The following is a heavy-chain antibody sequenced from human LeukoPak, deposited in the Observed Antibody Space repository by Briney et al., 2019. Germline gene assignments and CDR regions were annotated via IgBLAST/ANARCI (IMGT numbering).Heavy chain of an antibody. CDR3: ARGGWYEDY. V-gene: IGHV4-59*08. CDR2: IYYSGTT. Sequence: SETLSLTCTVSGGSMSSYYWSWFRQPPGKGLEWIGYIYYSGTTNYNPSLKSRVTISVDTSKNQFSLRLSSVTAADTAVHYCARGGWYEDYWGQGTLVTVSS. D-gene: IGHD6-19*01. CDR1: GGSMSSYY. J-gene: IGHJ4*02.